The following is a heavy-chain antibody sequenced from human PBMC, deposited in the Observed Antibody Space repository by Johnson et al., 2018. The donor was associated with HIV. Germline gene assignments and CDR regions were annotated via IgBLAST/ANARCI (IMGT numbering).Heavy chain of an antibody. Sequence: VQLVESGGGVVQPGRSLGLSCAASGFTFSTSGMHWVRQAPGKGLEWVAHIKQDGSDKYYVDSVKGRFTISRDNAKNSLHLQMNSLTAEDTAVYYCAREAPQPSDAFDIWGQGTMVTVSS. D-gene: IGHD5-18*01. CDR1: GFTFSTSG. CDR3: AREAPQPSDAFDI. J-gene: IGHJ3*02. V-gene: IGHV3-7*01. CDR2: IKQDGSDK.